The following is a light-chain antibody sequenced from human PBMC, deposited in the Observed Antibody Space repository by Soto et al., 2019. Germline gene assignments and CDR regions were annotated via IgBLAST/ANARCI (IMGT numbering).Light chain of an antibody. V-gene: IGKV3-11*01. CDR2: DAS. Sequence: EIVLTQSPATLSLSPGERATLSCRASQSVSSYLAWYQQKPGQAPSLLIYDASNRATGIPARFSGSGSGTDFTLTISSQEPEDFAVYYCQQRSDWPTFGPGTKVDIK. J-gene: IGKJ3*01. CDR1: QSVSSY. CDR3: QQRSDWPT.